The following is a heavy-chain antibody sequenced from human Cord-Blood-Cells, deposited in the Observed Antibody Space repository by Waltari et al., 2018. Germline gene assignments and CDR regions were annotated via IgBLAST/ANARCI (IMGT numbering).Heavy chain of an antibody. CDR2: INHSGST. D-gene: IGHD2-2*01. CDR3: ARDGYCSSTSCYEGY. V-gene: IGHV4-34*01. Sequence: QVQLQQWGAGLLKPSETLSLTCAVYGRSYSGYYLSWVRKPPGKGLEWIGEINHSGSTNYNPSLKSRVTISVDTSKNQFSLKLSSVTAADTAVYYCARDGYCSSTSCYEGYWGQGTLVTVSS. CDR1: GRSYSGYY. J-gene: IGHJ4*02.